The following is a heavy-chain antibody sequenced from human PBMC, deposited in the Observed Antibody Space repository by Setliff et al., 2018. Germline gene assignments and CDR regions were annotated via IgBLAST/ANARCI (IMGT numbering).Heavy chain of an antibody. J-gene: IGHJ3*02. CDR1: GGSISSHY. V-gene: IGHV4-59*11. Sequence: NPSETLSLTCTVSGGSISSHYWSWIRQPPGKGLEWIGSIYYSGSTNYNPSLKSRVTISVDTSKNQFSLKLSSVTAADTAVYYCASLTLRGYSYGYEAFDIWGQGTMVTVSS. CDR3: ASLTLRGYSYGYEAFDI. D-gene: IGHD5-18*01. CDR2: IYYSGST.